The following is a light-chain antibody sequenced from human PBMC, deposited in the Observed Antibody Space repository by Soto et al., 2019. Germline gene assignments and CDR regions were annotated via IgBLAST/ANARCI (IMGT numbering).Light chain of an antibody. V-gene: IGKV3-20*01. CDR1: KTVSNIY. Sequence: EILLTQSPGTLSLSPGDRATLSCRASKTVSNIYLVWYQQRPGQTPRLLIYETSIRASGIPDIFSGSGSGTDFTLTISRLEPEDFAVYWCQQFGTSPYTFGQGTKVEIK. J-gene: IGKJ2*01. CDR3: QQFGTSPYT. CDR2: ETS.